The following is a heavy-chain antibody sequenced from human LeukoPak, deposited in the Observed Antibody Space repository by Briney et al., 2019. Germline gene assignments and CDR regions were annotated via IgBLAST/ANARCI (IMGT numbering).Heavy chain of an antibody. V-gene: IGHV3-21*01. J-gene: IGHJ4*02. CDR1: GFTFSSYS. CDR2: ISSSSSYI. Sequence: PGGSLRLSCAASGFTFSSYSMNWVCQAPGRGLEWVSSISSSSSYIYYADSVKGRFTISRDNAKNSLYLQMNSLRAEDTAVYYCARDARGNQFDYWGQGTLVTVSS. CDR3: ARDARGNQFDY. D-gene: IGHD3-16*01.